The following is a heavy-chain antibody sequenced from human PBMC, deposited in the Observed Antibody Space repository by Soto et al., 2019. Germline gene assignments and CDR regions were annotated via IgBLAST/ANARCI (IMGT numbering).Heavy chain of an antibody. D-gene: IGHD3-10*01. Sequence: QVQLVQSGAEVKRPGSSVKVSCKASGDTFNFYSINWVRQAPGIGLEWMGRVNPIVSLSNYAQKFQGRVTMTADKSTSTAYMELSILTSEHTAIYYCASSYGSGYPAFDYWGQGALVTVSS. CDR3: ASSYGSGYPAFDY. V-gene: IGHV1-69*02. CDR2: VNPIVSLS. J-gene: IGHJ4*02. CDR1: GDTFNFYS.